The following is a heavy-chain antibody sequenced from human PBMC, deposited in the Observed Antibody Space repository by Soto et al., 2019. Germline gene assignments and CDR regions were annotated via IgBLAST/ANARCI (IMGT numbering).Heavy chain of an antibody. D-gene: IGHD2-2*01. Sequence: QVQLQESGPGLVKPSETLSLTCTVSGGSISSYYWSWIRQPPGKGLEWIGYIYYSGSTNYNPSLKSRVTISVDTSKNQFSLKLSSVTAADTAVYYCARHIVVVPAALSYFDYWGQGTLVTVSS. CDR2: IYYSGST. V-gene: IGHV4-59*08. CDR3: ARHIVVVPAALSYFDY. CDR1: GGSISSYY. J-gene: IGHJ4*02.